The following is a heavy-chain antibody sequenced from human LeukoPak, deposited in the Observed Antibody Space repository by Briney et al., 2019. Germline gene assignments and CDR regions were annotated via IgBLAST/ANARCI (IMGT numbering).Heavy chain of an antibody. D-gene: IGHD3-22*01. CDR1: ARTFSSYA. CDR3: ARALYYYDSSGYYIDAFDI. Sequence: SVKVSCQAYARTFSSYAISWVRQAPGQGLEWMGRIIPIFGTANYAQKFQGRVTITTNESTSTAYMELSSLRSEDTAVYYCARALYYYDSSGYYIDAFDIWGQGTMVTVSS. V-gene: IGHV1-69*05. J-gene: IGHJ3*02. CDR2: IIPIFGTA.